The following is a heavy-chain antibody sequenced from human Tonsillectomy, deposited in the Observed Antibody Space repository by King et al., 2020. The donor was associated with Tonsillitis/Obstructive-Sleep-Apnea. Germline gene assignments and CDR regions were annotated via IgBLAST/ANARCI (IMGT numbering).Heavy chain of an antibody. CDR3: ARDQGQDILTCYFSYFDY. CDR2: ISYDGSNK. J-gene: IGHJ4*02. CDR1: GFTFSSYA. D-gene: IGHD3-9*01. V-gene: IGHV3-30*04. Sequence: VQLVESGGGVVQPGRSLRLSCAASGFTFSSYAMHWVRQAPGKGLEWVAVISYDGSNKYYADSVKGRFTISRDNSKNTLYLQMNSLRAEDTAVYYCARDQGQDILTCYFSYFDYWGQGTLVTVSS.